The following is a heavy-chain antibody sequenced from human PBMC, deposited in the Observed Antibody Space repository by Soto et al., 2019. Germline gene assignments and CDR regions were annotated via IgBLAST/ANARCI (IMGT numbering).Heavy chain of an antibody. CDR3: AASRVVVPATYYYYYGMDV. D-gene: IGHD2-15*01. CDR2: IVVGSGNT. CDR1: GFTFTSSA. J-gene: IGHJ6*02. Sequence: QMQLVQSGPEVKKPGTSVKVSCKASGFTFTSSAVQWVRQARGQRPEWIGWIVVGSGNTNYAQKFQERVTITRDMXXSXAXXELSSLRSEDTAVYYCAASRVVVPATYYYYYGMDVWGQGTTVTVSS. V-gene: IGHV1-58*01.